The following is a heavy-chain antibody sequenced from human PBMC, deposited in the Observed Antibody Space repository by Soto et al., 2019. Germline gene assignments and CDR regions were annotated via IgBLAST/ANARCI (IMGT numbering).Heavy chain of an antibody. V-gene: IGHV3-23*01. D-gene: IGHD6-13*01. CDR3: AMGLAAAGPLDY. CDR1: GFTFSSSA. J-gene: IGHJ4*02. CDR2: ISGSGGTP. Sequence: EVQLLGSGGGLVQPGGSLRLSCAASGFTFSSSAMSWVRQAPGRGLEWVSAISGSGGTPYYADSVNGRFTISRDNSRNTLYLVLNSLRAEDTAVYYCAMGLAAAGPLDYWGQGTLVTVSS.